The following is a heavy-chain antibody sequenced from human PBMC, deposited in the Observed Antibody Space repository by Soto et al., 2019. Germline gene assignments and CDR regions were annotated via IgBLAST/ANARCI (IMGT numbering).Heavy chain of an antibody. Sequence: SEPLSLTCNVSGGSITSGGHYWSWIRQHPGKGLEWIGYIYYTGSTYYTPSLKSRVIISRDTSQNHFSLKLNSVTAADTAIYFCARETPGDRISNDFDIWGRGTMVTVSS. J-gene: IGHJ3*02. CDR1: GGSITSGGHY. CDR3: ARETPGDRISNDFDI. V-gene: IGHV4-31*03. CDR2: IYYTGST. D-gene: IGHD3-3*02.